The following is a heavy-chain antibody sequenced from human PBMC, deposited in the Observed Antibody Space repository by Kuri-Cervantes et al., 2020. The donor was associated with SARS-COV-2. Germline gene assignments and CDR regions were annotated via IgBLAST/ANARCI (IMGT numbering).Heavy chain of an antibody. J-gene: IGHJ4*02. CDR1: GYTFTSYD. Sequence: ASVKVSCKASGYTFTSYDINWVRQATGQGLEWMGWISAYNGNTNYAQKLQGRVTMTTDTSTSTAYIELRSLRSDDTAVYYCARGTTVGYSSSWYDGHFDYWGQGTLVTVSS. CDR2: ISAYNGNT. V-gene: IGHV1-18*01. CDR3: ARGTTVGYSSSWYDGHFDY. D-gene: IGHD6-13*01.